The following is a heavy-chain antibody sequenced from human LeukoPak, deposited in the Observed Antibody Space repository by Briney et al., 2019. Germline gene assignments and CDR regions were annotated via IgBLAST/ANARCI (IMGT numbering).Heavy chain of an antibody. Sequence: GGSLRLSCATSGFTFVDYGLSWVRRAPGKGLEWLCAINYNGAITDYADSVKGRFTISRDNAKNSLYLRMDSLRAKDTALYYCARDRLGPSFSVSHFDLWGQGTLVTVSS. J-gene: IGHJ4*02. D-gene: IGHD3-3*02. CDR2: INYNGAIT. V-gene: IGHV3-20*04. CDR1: GFTFVDYG. CDR3: ARDRLGPSFSVSHFDL.